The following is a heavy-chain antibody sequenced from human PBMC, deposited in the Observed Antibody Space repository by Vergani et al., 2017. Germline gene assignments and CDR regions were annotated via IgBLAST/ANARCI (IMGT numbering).Heavy chain of an antibody. J-gene: IGHJ5*01. CDR1: ESTFSDYT. Sequence: QVQLMQSGPVMKKLGGSMKVSCQASESTFSDYTRHWLRQAPGQGLQWMGWISPKTGDTDYLQRFQDRVTMTRDASTNTVYLKMTRLTADDTAIYYCAHSWNFGRRDWFGSWGAGTLVTVSS. V-gene: IGHV1-2*02. CDR3: AHSWNFGRRDWFGS. D-gene: IGHD1-26*01. CDR2: ISPKTGDT.